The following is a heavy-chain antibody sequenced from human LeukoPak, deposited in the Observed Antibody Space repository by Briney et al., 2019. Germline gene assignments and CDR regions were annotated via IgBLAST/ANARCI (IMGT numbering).Heavy chain of an antibody. V-gene: IGHV4-59*08. Sequence: SETLSLTCTVSSGSISSYYWSWIRQPPGKGLEWIGYIYYSGSTNYNPSLKSRVTISVDTSKNQFSLKLSSVTAADTAVYYCARICDILYYFDYWGQGTLVTVSS. J-gene: IGHJ4*02. CDR3: ARICDILYYFDY. D-gene: IGHD3-9*01. CDR1: SGSISSYY. CDR2: IYYSGST.